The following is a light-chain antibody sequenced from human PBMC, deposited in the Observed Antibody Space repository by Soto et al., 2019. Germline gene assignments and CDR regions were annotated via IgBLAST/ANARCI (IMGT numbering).Light chain of an antibody. CDR3: QQYHNYWT. CDR1: RGISSY. CDR2: DAS. J-gene: IGKJ1*01. V-gene: IGKV1D-13*01. Sequence: AIQLTQSPSSLSASVGYRVTITCQASRGISSYLAWYQQKPGKAPKLLIYDASSLESGVPSRFSGSGSGTEFTLTISSLQPDDFATYYCQQYHNYWTFGQGTKVDIK.